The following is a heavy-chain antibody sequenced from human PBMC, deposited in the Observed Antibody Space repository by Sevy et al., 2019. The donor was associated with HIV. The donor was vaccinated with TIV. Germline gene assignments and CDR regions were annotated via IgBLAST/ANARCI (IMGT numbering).Heavy chain of an antibody. D-gene: IGHD3-3*01. Sequence: GGSLRLSCSASGFTFSSYAMHWVRQAPGKGLEYVSAIRSNGGSTYYADSVKGRFTISRDNSKNTLYLQMSSPRAEDTAEYYCVKDYDFWSGYSLWCYGMDLWGQGTTVTVSS. CDR1: GFTFSSYA. CDR3: VKDYDFWSGYSLWCYGMDL. J-gene: IGHJ6*02. CDR2: IRSNGGST. V-gene: IGHV3-64D*06.